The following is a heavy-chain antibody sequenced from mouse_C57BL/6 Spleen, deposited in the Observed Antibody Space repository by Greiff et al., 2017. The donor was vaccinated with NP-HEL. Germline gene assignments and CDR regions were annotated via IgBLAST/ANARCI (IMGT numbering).Heavy chain of an antibody. D-gene: IGHD2-2*01. CDR1: GFTFSNYW. V-gene: IGHV6-3*01. J-gene: IGHJ3*01. CDR3: TKIYYGYDDGFAY. CDR2: IRLKSDNYAT. Sequence: EVKLEESGGGLVQPGGSMKLSCVASGFTFSNYWMNWVRQSPEKGLEWVAQIRLKSDNYATHYAESVKGRFTISRDDSKSSVYLQMNNLRAEDTGIYYCTKIYYGYDDGFAYWGQGTLVTVSA.